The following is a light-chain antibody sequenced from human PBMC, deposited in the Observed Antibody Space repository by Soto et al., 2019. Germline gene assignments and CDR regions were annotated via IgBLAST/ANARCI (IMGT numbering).Light chain of an antibody. CDR1: SSNIGDNY. CDR3: GSWDTSLSGII. V-gene: IGLV1-51*01. J-gene: IGLJ2*01. CDR2: DNN. Sequence: QSVLTQPPSVSAAPGQKVTISCSGGSSNIGDNYVSWYQQLPGTAPKLLIYDNNKRPSGIPDRFSGSKSGTSATLDISGLQTGDEADYYCGSWDTSLSGIIFGGGTKLTVL.